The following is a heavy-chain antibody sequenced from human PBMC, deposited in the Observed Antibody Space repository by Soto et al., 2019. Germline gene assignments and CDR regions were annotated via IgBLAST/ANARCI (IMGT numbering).Heavy chain of an antibody. V-gene: IGHV3-13*01. CDR1: GFTFIGYD. J-gene: IGHJ6*02. CDR3: AREGKPTYDFWSGPPHSSYYYYGMDV. Sequence: GTLRLSCSASGFTFIGYDMHWVRQATGKGLEWVSPIGTAGDTDYPGSVKGRFTISRENAKNSLYLQMNSLRAGDTAVYYCAREGKPTYDFWSGPPHSSYYYYGMDVWGQGTTVTVSS. CDR2: IGTAGDT. D-gene: IGHD3-3*01.